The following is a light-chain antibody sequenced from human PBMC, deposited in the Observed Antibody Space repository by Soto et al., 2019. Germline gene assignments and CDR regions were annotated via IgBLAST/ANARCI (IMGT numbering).Light chain of an antibody. CDR3: QHSYSIPFT. J-gene: IGKJ2*01. V-gene: IGKV1-8*01. CDR1: QGISSY. CDR2: AAS. Sequence: AIRMTQSPSSLSASTGDRVTITCRASQGISSYLAWYQQKPGKAPKLLIYAASTLQSGVPSRFSGSGSGTDFTLTISCLQSEDFATYYCQHSYSIPFTFGQGTKLEI.